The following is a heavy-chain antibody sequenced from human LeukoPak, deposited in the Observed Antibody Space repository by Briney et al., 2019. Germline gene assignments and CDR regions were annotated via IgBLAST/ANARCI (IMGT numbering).Heavy chain of an antibody. D-gene: IGHD3-22*01. Sequence: PSETLSLTCTVSGGSISSYYWSWIRQPPGEGLEWIGYIYYSGSTNYNPSLKSRVTISVDTSKNQFSLKLSSVTAADTAVYYCARLVDDSSGYYVLFFDYWGQGTLVTVSS. V-gene: IGHV4-59*08. CDR1: GGSISSYY. CDR3: ARLVDDSSGYYVLFFDY. CDR2: IYYSGST. J-gene: IGHJ4*02.